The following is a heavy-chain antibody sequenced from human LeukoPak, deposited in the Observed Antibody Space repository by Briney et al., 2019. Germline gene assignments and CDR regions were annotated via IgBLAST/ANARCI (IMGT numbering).Heavy chain of an antibody. J-gene: IGHJ4*02. CDR2: VDHTGST. CDR1: DDSITMYY. V-gene: IGHV4-59*08. D-gene: IGHD3/OR15-3a*01. Sequence: SETLSLTCSVSDDSITMYYWTWIRQPPGKGLEWIGYVDHTGSTNFNPSLNGRVSISRDTSKNLFSLRLRSVTAADTAVHFCARGIVGSRDFYFRYYFDYWGQGTLVTVSS. CDR3: ARGIVGSRDFYFRYYFDY.